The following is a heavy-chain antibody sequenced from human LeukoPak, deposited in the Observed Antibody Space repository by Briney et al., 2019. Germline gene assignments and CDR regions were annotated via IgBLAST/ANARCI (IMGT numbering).Heavy chain of an antibody. CDR3: ARLLRVGYCSTTTCNWFDP. Sequence: GGSLRLSCAASGFTFSSYWMHWVRQAPGKGLVWVSRINSDGSSTSYADSVKGRFTISRDNAKNTLYLQMNSLTAEDTAVYYCARLLRVGYCSTTTCNWFDPWGQGTLVTVSS. CDR1: GFTFSSYW. D-gene: IGHD2-2*03. V-gene: IGHV3-74*01. J-gene: IGHJ5*02. CDR2: INSDGSST.